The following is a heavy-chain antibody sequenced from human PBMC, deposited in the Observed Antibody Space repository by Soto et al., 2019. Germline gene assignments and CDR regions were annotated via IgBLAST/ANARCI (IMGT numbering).Heavy chain of an antibody. CDR3: ARVVSAAAGPGTLTYYFGY. Sequence: GGRRIINNWSWIRQPPGKGLEWIGYIYYSESTNYNPSLKSRVTISVDTSKNQFSLKLSSVTAADTAMYYCARVVSAAAGPGTLTYYFGYWGQGTLVTVSS. J-gene: IGHJ4*02. CDR2: IYYSEST. V-gene: IGHV4-59*01. D-gene: IGHD6-13*01. CDR1: GGRRIINN.